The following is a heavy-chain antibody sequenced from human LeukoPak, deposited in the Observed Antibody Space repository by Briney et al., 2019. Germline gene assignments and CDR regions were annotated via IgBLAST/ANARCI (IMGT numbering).Heavy chain of an antibody. V-gene: IGHV4-59*12. CDR1: GGSISSYY. CDR2: IYYSGST. CDR3: AREWGFKVATIPFVAFDI. D-gene: IGHD5-12*01. J-gene: IGHJ3*02. Sequence: PSETLSLTCTVSGGSISSYYWSWIRQPPGKGLEWIGYIYYSGSTNYNPSLKSRVTISVDTSKNQFSLKLTSVTAADTAVFYCAREWGFKVATIPFVAFDIWGQGTLVTVSS.